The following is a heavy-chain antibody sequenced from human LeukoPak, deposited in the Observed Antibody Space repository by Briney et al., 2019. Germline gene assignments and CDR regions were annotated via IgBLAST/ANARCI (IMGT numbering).Heavy chain of an antibody. D-gene: IGHD3-3*01. J-gene: IGHJ4*02. V-gene: IGHV4-39*07. Sequence: SETLSLTCTVSGGSISKANSYWGWIRQSPGKELEWIGSSDYIGGTTYNPSLKSRVTVSVDTSKNQFSLKLSSVTAADTAVYYCARSAPRGYYDFWSGLEYFDYWGQGTLVTVSS. CDR1: GGSISKANSY. CDR3: ARSAPRGYYDFWSGLEYFDY. CDR2: SDYIGGT.